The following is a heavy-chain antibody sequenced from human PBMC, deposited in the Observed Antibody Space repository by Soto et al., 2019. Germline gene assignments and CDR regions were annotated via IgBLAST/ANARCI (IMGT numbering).Heavy chain of an antibody. CDR1: GFTFSSYG. V-gene: IGHV3-30*18. CDR3: AKDRETHYDYIWGSYRLPAPLDY. CDR2: ISYGGSNK. Sequence: PGGSLRLSCAASGFTFSSYGMHWVRQAPGKGLEWVAVISYGGSNKYYADSVKGRFTISRDNSKNTLYLQMNSLRAEDTAVYYCAKDRETHYDYIWGSYRLPAPLDYWGQGTLVTVSS. D-gene: IGHD3-16*02. J-gene: IGHJ4*02.